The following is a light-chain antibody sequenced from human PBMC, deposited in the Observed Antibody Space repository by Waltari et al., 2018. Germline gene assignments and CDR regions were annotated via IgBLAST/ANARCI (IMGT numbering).Light chain of an antibody. CDR2: GAS. CDR1: QSVTKRY. J-gene: IGKJ2*01. CDR3: QQYGSSILYT. V-gene: IGKV3-20*01. Sequence: ACQSVTKRYLAWYQQKPGQAPRLLIYGASSRSAGIPERFSGSGSGTDFTLTISRLEPEDFAVYYCQQYGSSILYTFGQGTKVEIK.